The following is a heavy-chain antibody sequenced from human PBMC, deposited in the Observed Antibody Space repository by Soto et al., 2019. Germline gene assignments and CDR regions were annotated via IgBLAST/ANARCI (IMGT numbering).Heavy chain of an antibody. CDR2: ITHSGST. CDR3: ARGVRYSVSYYYCDY. Sequence: QVQLQQWGAGLLKPSETLSLTCAVSGGSFSGYYWSWIRQPPGKGLEWIGGITHSGSTNYNPSLKSRVTISVETSKHQFALKLSSVTAADTAVYYCARGVRYSVSYYYCDYWGQGTLVTVAS. V-gene: IGHV4-34*01. D-gene: IGHD1-26*01. J-gene: IGHJ4*02. CDR1: GGSFSGYY.